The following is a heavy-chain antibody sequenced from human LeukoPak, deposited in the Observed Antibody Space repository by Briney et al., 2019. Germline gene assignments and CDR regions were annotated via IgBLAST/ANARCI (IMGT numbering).Heavy chain of an antibody. CDR1: GGSISSGSYY. CDR2: INHSVGT. Sequence: PSQTLSLTCTVSGGSISSGSYYWSWIRQPPGKGLEWIGEINHSVGTNYNPSLKSRVTMSLDTFKNQFSLKLTSVTAADTAVFYCARLDIGDSGNPNWFDPWGQGTLVTVSS. J-gene: IGHJ5*02. V-gene: IGHV4-39*07. CDR3: ARLDIGDSGNPNWFDP. D-gene: IGHD5-12*01.